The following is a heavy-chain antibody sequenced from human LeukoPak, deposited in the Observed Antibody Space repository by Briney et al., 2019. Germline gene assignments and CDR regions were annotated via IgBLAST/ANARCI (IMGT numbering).Heavy chain of an antibody. CDR1: GGTFSSYA. Sequence: SVKVSCKASGGTFSSYAISWVRQAPGQGLEWIGRIIPIFGPANYPQNFQGRVTISTDKSTTTVYMELSSLRFDDTAVYYCARDDRLWGGNPNMDVWGKGTTVTAS. J-gene: IGHJ6*03. D-gene: IGHD4-23*01. CDR3: ARDDRLWGGNPNMDV. V-gene: IGHV1-69*05. CDR2: IIPIFGPA.